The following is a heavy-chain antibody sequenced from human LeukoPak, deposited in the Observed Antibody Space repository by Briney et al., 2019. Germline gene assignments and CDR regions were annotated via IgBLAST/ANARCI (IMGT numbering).Heavy chain of an antibody. J-gene: IGHJ4*02. CDR2: ISSSGSTI. CDR1: GFTFSSYE. CDR3: ARDVDPSTNDPRGYFDY. V-gene: IGHV3-48*03. D-gene: IGHD5-12*01. Sequence: PGGSLRLSCAASGFTFSSYEMNWVRQAPGKGLEWVSYISSSGSTIYYADSVKGRFTISRDNAKNSLYLQMNSLRAEDTAVYYCARDVDPSTNDPRGYFDYWGQGTLVTVSS.